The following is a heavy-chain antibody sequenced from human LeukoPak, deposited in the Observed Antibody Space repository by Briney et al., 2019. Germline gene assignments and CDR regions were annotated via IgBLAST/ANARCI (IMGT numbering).Heavy chain of an antibody. CDR2: INPNSGGT. CDR1: GYTLTGYY. J-gene: IGHJ5*02. D-gene: IGHD1-1*01. CDR3: ARQNEGNNWLNNWFDP. V-gene: IGHV1-2*02. Sequence: ASVKVSCKTSGYTLTGYYMHWVRQAPGQGLEWMGWINPNSGGTNYAQKFQGRVTMTGDTSISTAYMELSRLRSDDTAVYYCARQNEGNNWLNNWFDPWGQGTLVTVSS.